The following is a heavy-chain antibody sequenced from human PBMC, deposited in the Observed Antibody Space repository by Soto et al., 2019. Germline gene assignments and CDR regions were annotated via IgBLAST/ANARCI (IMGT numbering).Heavy chain of an antibody. J-gene: IGHJ4*02. CDR3: ARVRYRNVIHA. V-gene: IGHV1-2*02. D-gene: IGHD2-2*01. CDR1: GYTFSDYY. Sequence: GASVKVSCKASGYTFSDYYIHWVRQAPGQGLEWMGWIDPRNGGTKYAQKFQDRFSMTTDTSTSTASMELRRLRSDDTAVFSCARVRYRNVIHAWGQGTLVTVSS. CDR2: IDPRNGGT.